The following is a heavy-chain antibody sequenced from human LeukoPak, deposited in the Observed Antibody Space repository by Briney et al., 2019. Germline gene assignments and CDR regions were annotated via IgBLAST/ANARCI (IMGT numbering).Heavy chain of an antibody. J-gene: IGHJ4*02. CDR2: IYYSGST. CDR1: GDSISSYY. V-gene: IGHV4-59*01. Sequence: KPSETLSLTCTVSGDSISSYYWSWIRQPPGKGLEWIGYIYYSGSTNYNPSLKSRVTISVDTSKNQFSLKLSSVTAADTAVYYCARGVAGTFAREYYFDYWGQGTLVTVSS. D-gene: IGHD6-19*01. CDR3: ARGVAGTFAREYYFDY.